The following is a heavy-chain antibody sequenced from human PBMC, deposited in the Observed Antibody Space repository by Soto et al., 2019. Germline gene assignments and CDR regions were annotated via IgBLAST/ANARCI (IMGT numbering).Heavy chain of an antibody. CDR2: IIPMFGTA. CDR3: ARSRANYYDSRGYYYSTFDY. V-gene: IGHV1-69*13. D-gene: IGHD3-22*01. CDR1: EGTSSTFA. Sequence: ASVKVSCKTPEGTSSTFASSWVHRALDQGLEWMGGIIPMFGTANYAQKFQGRVTITADESTSTAYMELSSLRSEDTAVYYCARSRANYYDSRGYYYSTFDYWGQGTLVTVS. J-gene: IGHJ4*02.